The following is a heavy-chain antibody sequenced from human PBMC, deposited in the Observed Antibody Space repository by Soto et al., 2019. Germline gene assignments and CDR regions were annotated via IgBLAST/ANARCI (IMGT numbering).Heavy chain of an antibody. J-gene: IGHJ3*02. D-gene: IGHD6-13*01. V-gene: IGHV3-11*03. CDR3: ATGQQVRMADI. Sequence: VGSLRLSCAASGFSISGYYMGWIRQPPGKGLEFISLISTDNRHTDHADSVKGRFTISRDNAENSVYLQMNSLRAEDTAVYFCATGQQVRMADIWGQGTMVNVSS. CDR2: ISTDNRHT. CDR1: GFSISGYY.